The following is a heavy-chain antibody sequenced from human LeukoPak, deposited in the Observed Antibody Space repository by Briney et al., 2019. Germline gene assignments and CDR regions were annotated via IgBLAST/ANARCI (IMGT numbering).Heavy chain of an antibody. D-gene: IGHD3-9*01. CDR3: ARGVYDILTGYFLKNWFDP. V-gene: IGHV4-4*07. J-gene: IGHJ5*02. CDR1: GGSISSYY. Sequence: PSETLSLTCTVSGGSISSYYLSWIRQPAGKGLEWIGRIYTRGSTNYNPPLKSRGTMSVDTSKSQFSLKLSSVTAADTAVYYCARGVYDILTGYFLKNWFDPWGQGTLVTVSS. CDR2: IYTRGST.